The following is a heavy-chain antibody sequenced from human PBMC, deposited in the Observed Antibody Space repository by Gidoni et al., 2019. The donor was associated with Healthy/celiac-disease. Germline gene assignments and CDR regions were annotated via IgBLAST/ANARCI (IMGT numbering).Heavy chain of an antibody. J-gene: IGHJ4*02. D-gene: IGHD3-9*01. Sequence: QVQLVESGGGVVQPGRSLRLSCAASGFTFSSYAMHWVRQAPGKGLEWVAVISYDGSNKYYADSVKGRFTISRDNSKNTLYLQMNSLRAEDTAVYYCARAAGLLRYFDWLSPLWGQGTLVTVSS. V-gene: IGHV3-30-3*01. CDR2: ISYDGSNK. CDR3: ARAAGLLRYFDWLSPL. CDR1: GFTFSSYA.